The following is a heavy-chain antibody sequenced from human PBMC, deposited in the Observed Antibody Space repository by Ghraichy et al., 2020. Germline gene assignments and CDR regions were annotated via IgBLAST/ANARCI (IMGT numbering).Heavy chain of an antibody. J-gene: IGHJ3*02. Sequence: GGSLRLSCAASGFTFSSYWMSWVRQAPGKGLEWVANIKQDGSEKYYVDSVKGRFTISRDNAKNSLYLQMNSLRAEDTAVYYCARSVVVAATQADAFDIWGQGTMVTVSS. CDR1: GFTFSSYW. D-gene: IGHD2-15*01. CDR3: ARSVVVAATQADAFDI. CDR2: IKQDGSEK. V-gene: IGHV3-7*01.